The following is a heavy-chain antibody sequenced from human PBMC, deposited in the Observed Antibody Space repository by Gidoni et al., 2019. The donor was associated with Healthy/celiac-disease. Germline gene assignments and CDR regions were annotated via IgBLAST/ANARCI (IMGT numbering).Heavy chain of an antibody. Sequence: QVQLQESGPGLVKPSQTLSLTCTVSGGPIRSDFYYWSWIRQHPGKGLEWTGYMYNSGSTYYNPSLKSRVTISVDTSKNQFFLKLSSVTAADTDVYYCARAFGFGSGSYYHHWGQGTLVTVSS. CDR3: ARAFGFGSGSYYHH. D-gene: IGHD3-10*01. CDR1: GGPIRSDFYY. V-gene: IGHV4-31*03. J-gene: IGHJ1*01. CDR2: MYNSGST.